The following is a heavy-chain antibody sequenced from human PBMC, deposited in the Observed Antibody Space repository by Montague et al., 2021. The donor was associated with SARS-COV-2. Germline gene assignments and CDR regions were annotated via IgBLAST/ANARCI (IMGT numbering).Heavy chain of an antibody. V-gene: IGHV4-34*01. CDR1: GGSFSGLY. Sequence: SETLSLTCAASGGSFSGLYWSWVRQSPGKRLEWIGDANHSESTNXNPSLKGRVTISVDRSKNQFSLRLRSVTAADTAVYYCARGRGLYYESSGGLYYMDVWGEGTTVTVSS. D-gene: IGHD3-22*01. CDR2: ANHSEST. J-gene: IGHJ6*03. CDR3: ARGRGLYYESSGGLYYMDV.